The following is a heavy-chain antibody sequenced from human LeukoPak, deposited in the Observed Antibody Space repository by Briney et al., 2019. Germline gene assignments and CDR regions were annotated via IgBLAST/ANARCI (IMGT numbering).Heavy chain of an antibody. CDR1: GFNFIDYG. V-gene: IGHV3-33*01. J-gene: IGHJ4*02. CDR3: ARDGCSTTSCLDY. CDR2: IWYDGSKT. Sequence: QPGRSLRLSCAASGFNFIDYGMHWVRQAPGKGLEWVAVIWYDGSKTYYTDSVKGRFTISRDDSKDTLYLQMSSLRVEDTAVYYRARDGCSTTSCLDYWGQGIPVTVSS. D-gene: IGHD2-2*01.